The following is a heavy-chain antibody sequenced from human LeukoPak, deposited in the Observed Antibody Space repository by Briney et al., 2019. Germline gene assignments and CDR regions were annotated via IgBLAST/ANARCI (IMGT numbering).Heavy chain of an antibody. Sequence: GTVKVSCNASGYTFTSSGISWVRQAPGQGLEWMGWISAYNGNTNYAQKLQGRVTMTTDTSTSTAYMELRSLRSDDTPVYYCARDHVIVGDDAFHIWGQGTMVTVSS. V-gene: IGHV1-18*01. D-gene: IGHD3-22*01. CDR1: GYTFTSSG. CDR2: ISAYNGNT. CDR3: ARDHVIVGDDAFHI. J-gene: IGHJ3*02.